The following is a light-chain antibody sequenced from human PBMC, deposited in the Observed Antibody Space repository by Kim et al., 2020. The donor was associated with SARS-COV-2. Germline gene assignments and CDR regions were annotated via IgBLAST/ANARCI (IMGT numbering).Light chain of an antibody. V-gene: IGLV3-21*04. Sequence: VAQAKTATITCGGNNIGSKSVPWYQQKPGQAPVLVIYYDSDRPSGIPERFSGSNSGNTATLTISRVEAGDEADYYCQVWDSSSDPVFGGGTQLTVL. J-gene: IGLJ2*01. CDR3: QVWDSSSDPV. CDR2: YDS. CDR1: NIGSKS.